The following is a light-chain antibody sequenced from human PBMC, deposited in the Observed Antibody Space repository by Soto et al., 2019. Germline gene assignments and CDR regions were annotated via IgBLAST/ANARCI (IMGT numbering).Light chain of an antibody. CDR1: QSVSRF. V-gene: IGKV3-11*01. CDR3: HQRSNWPGGT. Sequence: EIVLTQSPATLSLSPGERATLSCRASQSVSRFLAWYQQKPGQAPRLLIYDASHRATGIPARFSGNGSGTDFTLAISSLEPEDFAVYYCHQRSNWPGGTFGQGTKVEIK. CDR2: DAS. J-gene: IGKJ2*01.